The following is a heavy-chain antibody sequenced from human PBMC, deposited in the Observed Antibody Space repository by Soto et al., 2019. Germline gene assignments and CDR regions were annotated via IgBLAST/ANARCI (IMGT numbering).Heavy chain of an antibody. CDR3: ARSDGRY. J-gene: IGHJ4*02. CDR2: INHSGSA. CDR1: GGSFSGCY. V-gene: IGHV4-34*01. Sequence: SETLSLTCAVFGGSFSGCYWSWIRQPPGKGLEWIGEINHSGSANYNPSLKSRVTISVDTSKNQFSLKLSSVTAADTAVYYCARSDGRYWGQGTLVTVSS.